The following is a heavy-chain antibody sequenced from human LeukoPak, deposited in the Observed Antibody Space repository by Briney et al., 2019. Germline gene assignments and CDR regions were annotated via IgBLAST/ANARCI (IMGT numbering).Heavy chain of an antibody. CDR2: ISSNGGST. CDR1: GFTFSSYA. V-gene: IGHV3-64*01. J-gene: IGHJ6*03. CDR3: ARGDYYYYMDV. Sequence: PGGSLRLSCAASGFTFSSYAMHWVRQAPGKGLEYVSAISSNGGSTYYANSVKGRFTISRDNSKNTLYLQMGSLRAEDMAVYYCARGDYYYYMDVWGKGTTVTVSS.